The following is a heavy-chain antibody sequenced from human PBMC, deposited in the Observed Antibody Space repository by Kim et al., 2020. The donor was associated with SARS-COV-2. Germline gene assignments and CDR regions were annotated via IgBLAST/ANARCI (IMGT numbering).Heavy chain of an antibody. CDR3: ARGYQQPYY. CDR2: ISTSGTTI. CDR1: GFTFSDYS. J-gene: IGHJ4*02. V-gene: IGHV3-11*01. Sequence: GGSLRLSCAASGFTFSDYSMMWIRQAPGKGLEWVSFISTSGTTIHADSVKGRFTISRDNAKNSLFLQMNSLRAEDTAIYYCARGYQQPYYWGQGTLVTVSS. D-gene: IGHD1-1*01.